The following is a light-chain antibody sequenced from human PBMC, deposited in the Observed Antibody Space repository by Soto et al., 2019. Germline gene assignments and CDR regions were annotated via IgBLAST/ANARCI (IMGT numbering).Light chain of an antibody. V-gene: IGLV1-40*01. CDR1: SSNIGAGYD. CDR3: QSYDNSLSGYV. Sequence: QSVLTQPPSVSGAPGQRVTISCTGSSSNIGAGYDVHWYQQLPGTAPKLLIYVNSNRPSGVPDRFSGSKSGTSASLAITELQAEDEADYYCQSYDNSLSGYVFGTGTKLTVL. J-gene: IGLJ1*01. CDR2: VNS.